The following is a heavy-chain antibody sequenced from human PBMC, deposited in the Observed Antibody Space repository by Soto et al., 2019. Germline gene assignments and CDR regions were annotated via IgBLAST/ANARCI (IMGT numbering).Heavy chain of an antibody. Sequence: QITLKESGPTVVKPTETLTLTCTFSGFSLTTSGVGVGWVRQSPGKAPEWLALIYWDDDKRYSTSLKSRLPITKDTSKNQVVLTMANVDPADTATYYCAHRVLRTVFGLVTTTAIYFDFWGQGTPVVVSS. D-gene: IGHD3-3*01. J-gene: IGHJ4*02. V-gene: IGHV2-5*02. CDR1: GFSLTTSGVG. CDR3: AHRVLRTVFGLVTTTAIYFDF. CDR2: IYWDDDK.